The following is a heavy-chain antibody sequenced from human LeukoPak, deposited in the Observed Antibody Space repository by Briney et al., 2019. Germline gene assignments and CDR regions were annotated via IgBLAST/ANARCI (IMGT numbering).Heavy chain of an antibody. J-gene: IGHJ3*02. V-gene: IGHV3-53*01. D-gene: IGHD3-16*01. CDR3: AREQYDDSGPDAFDI. CDR2: IYSGGST. CDR1: GFTFSSNY. Sequence: GGSLRLSCAASGFTFSSNYMSWVRQAPGKGLEWVSVIYSGGSTFYADSVKGRFTISRDNSKNTLYLQMNSLRAEDMAVYYCAREQYDDSGPDAFDIWGQGTMVTVSS.